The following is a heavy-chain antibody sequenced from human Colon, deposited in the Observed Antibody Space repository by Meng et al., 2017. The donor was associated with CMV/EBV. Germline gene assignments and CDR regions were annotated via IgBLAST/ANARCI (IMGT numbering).Heavy chain of an antibody. D-gene: IGHD2-15*01. CDR3: ARNDIVVRPPAFYYFDS. CDR1: SSNTDYS. CDR2: IYHSGTT. V-gene: IGHV4-39*07. J-gene: IGHJ4*02. Sequence: SSNTDYSWAWLRQAPGKGLEWIGTIYHSGTTYYNPSLSGRVTMSVDTSRNQFSLKVMYATAADTAIYFCARNDIVVRPPAFYYFDSWGQGTLVTVSS.